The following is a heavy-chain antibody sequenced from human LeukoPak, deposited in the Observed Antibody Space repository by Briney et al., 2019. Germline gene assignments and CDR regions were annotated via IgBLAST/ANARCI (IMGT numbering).Heavy chain of an antibody. D-gene: IGHD6-13*01. CDR1: GYTFTNYG. V-gene: IGHV1-18*01. J-gene: IGHJ3*02. CDR2: ISAYNGDT. CDR3: ARDQSVRLLQTSSTYFKHVFAI. Sequence: ASVKVSCKTSGYTFTNYGISWVPQAPGLGLEWMGWISAYNGDTNYAQKVQGRVTMTTDTSTSTAYMELRSLRFDDTAVYYCARDQSVRLLQTSSTYFKHVFAIWGQGSMVTVSS.